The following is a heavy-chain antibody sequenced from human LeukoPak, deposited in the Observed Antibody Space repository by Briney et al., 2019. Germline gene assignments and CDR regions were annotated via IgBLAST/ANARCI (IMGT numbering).Heavy chain of an antibody. Sequence: SETLSLTCAVYGGSFSGYYWSWIRQSPGKGLEWIGEINHRGSTNYNPSLKSRVTISVDTPKNQFSLNLSSVTAVDTAVYYCARRWELLQGSFDYWGQGTLVTVSS. D-gene: IGHD1-26*01. J-gene: IGHJ4*02. CDR1: GGSFSGYY. V-gene: IGHV4-34*01. CDR2: INHRGST. CDR3: ARRWELLQGSFDY.